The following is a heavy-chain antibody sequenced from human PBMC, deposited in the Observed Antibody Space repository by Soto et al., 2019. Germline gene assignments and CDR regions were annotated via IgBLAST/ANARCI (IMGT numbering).Heavy chain of an antibody. V-gene: IGHV4-59*08. Sequence: QVQLQESGPGLVKPSETLSLTCTVSGGSISSYYWSWIRQPPGKGLEWIGYIYYSGSTNYNPSLKSRVTISVDTSKNQFSLKLSSVTAADTAVYYCARRSSGWYLSSDYYYYGMDVW. CDR3: ARRSSGWYLSSDYYYYGMDV. J-gene: IGHJ6*01. D-gene: IGHD6-19*01. CDR1: GGSISSYY. CDR2: IYYSGST.